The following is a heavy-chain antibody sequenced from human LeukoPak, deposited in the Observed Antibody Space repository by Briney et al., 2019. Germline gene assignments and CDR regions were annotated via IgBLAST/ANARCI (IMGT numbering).Heavy chain of an antibody. CDR3: AREGSGWYVSGSNWFDP. V-gene: IGHV3-48*01. Sequence: GGSLRLSCAASGFTFSLYNMNWVRQAPGKGLEWVSQISASETSIKYADSVRGRFTISRDNVKNSVYLQMNSLRAEDTAVYYCAREGSGWYVSGSNWFDPWGQGTLVTVSS. J-gene: IGHJ5*02. CDR1: GFTFSLYN. D-gene: IGHD6-19*01. CDR2: ISASETSI.